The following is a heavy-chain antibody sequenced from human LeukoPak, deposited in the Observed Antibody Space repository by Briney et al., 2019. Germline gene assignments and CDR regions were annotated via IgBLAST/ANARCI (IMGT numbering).Heavy chain of an antibody. CDR1: GFTFSSYA. V-gene: IGHV3-23*01. J-gene: IGHJ4*02. CDR2: ISGSGGST. Sequence: PGGSLRLSCAASGFTFSSYAMSWVRQAPGKGLEWVSAISGSGGSTYYADSVKGRFTISRDNSKNTLYLQMNSLRAEDTAVYHCAKDLDCSSTSCYPDYWGQGTLVTVSS. CDR3: AKDLDCSSTSCYPDY. D-gene: IGHD2-2*01.